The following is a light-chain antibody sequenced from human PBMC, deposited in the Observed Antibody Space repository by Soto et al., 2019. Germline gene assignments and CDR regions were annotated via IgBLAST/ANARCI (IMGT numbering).Light chain of an antibody. Sequence: EIVLTQSPATLSLSPGERATLSCRASQSVGYHLAWYQQKPGQAPRLLIYDASNRATGIPARFSGSGSGTDFTLAISSLQAEDVAVYYCQQYYSTPRTFGQGTKVEIK. J-gene: IGKJ1*01. CDR1: QSVGYH. V-gene: IGKV3-11*01. CDR3: QQYYSTPRT. CDR2: DAS.